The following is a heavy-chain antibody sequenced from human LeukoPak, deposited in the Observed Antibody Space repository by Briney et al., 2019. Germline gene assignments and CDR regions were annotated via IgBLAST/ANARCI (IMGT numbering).Heavy chain of an antibody. CDR3: AGTRVTTYGNNWFDP. CDR2: INPSGGST. D-gene: IGHD4-17*01. V-gene: IGHV1-46*01. J-gene: IGHJ5*02. Sequence: ASVKVSCTASGYTFTSYYMHWVRQAPGQGLEWMGIINPSGGSTSYAQKFQGRVTMTRDTSTSTVYMELSSLRSEDTAVYYCAGTRVTTYGNNWFDPWGQGTLVTVSS. CDR1: GYTFTSYY.